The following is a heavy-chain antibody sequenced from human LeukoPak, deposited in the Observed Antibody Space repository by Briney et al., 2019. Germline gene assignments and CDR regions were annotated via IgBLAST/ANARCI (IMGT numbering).Heavy chain of an antibody. V-gene: IGHV3-7*03. Sequence: PGGSLRLSCAASGFTFSSHWMTWVRQAPGKGPEWVASINKDGSEQYYVDSVKGRFTISRDNSKNTLYLQMDSLRAEDTAVNYCVKGSYYESSGHYYFDYWGQGTLVTVSS. J-gene: IGHJ4*02. CDR1: GFTFSSHW. D-gene: IGHD3-22*01. CDR2: INKDGSEQ. CDR3: VKGSYYESSGHYYFDY.